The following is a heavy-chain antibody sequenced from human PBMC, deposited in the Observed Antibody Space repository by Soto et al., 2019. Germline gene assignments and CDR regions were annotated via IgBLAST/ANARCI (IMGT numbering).Heavy chain of an antibody. V-gene: IGHV1-24*01. J-gene: IGHJ4*02. Sequence: ASVKVSCKVSGYTLTELSMHWVRQAPGKGLEWMGGFDPEDGETIYAQKFQGRVAMTEDTSTDTAYMELSSLRSGDTAVYYCPTDLYSSGLNFDYWGQGTLVTVSS. CDR2: FDPEDGET. D-gene: IGHD6-19*01. CDR3: PTDLYSSGLNFDY. CDR1: GYTLTELS.